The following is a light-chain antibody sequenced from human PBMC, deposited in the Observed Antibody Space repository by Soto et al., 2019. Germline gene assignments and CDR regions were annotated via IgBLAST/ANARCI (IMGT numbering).Light chain of an antibody. Sequence: QSVLTQPASVSGSPGQSIAISCTGVRTDVADGYDYVSWYQQHPGQAPQLIFYVVSNRPSGFFDPFSGPKFGNTAPLTIFGLQAEDGAEYSCTSYTRSTPFYVFGTGTKVPV. CDR3: TSYTRSTPFYV. CDR2: VVS. CDR1: RTDVADGYDY. J-gene: IGLJ1*01. V-gene: IGLV2-14*03.